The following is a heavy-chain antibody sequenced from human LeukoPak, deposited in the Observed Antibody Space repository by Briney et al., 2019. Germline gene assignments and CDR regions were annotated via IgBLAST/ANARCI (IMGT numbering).Heavy chain of an antibody. V-gene: IGHV3-30*18. CDR2: ISYDGSNN. Sequence: GGSLRLSCSASGFTFSSYAMHWVRQAPGKGLEWVAVISYDGSNNYYADSVKGRFTISRDNSKSTLYLQMNSLRAEDTAVYYCAKDIIEDVVVNYYGMDVWGQGTTVTVSS. CDR1: GFTFSSYA. CDR3: AKDIIEDVVVNYYGMDV. D-gene: IGHD3-22*01. J-gene: IGHJ6*02.